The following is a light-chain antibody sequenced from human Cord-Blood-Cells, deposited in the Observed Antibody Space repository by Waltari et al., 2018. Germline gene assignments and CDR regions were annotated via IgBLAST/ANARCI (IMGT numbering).Light chain of an antibody. V-gene: IGLV3-1*01. J-gene: IGLJ2*01. Sequence: SYELTQPPSVSVSPGQTASITCSGDKLGDKYACWYQQKPGQSPVLVIYQDSKRPSGIPGRIPGSNSGNTGTLTISGTQAMDEADYYCQAWYSSTAVFGGGTKLTVL. CDR3: QAWYSSTAV. CDR1: KLGDKY. CDR2: QDS.